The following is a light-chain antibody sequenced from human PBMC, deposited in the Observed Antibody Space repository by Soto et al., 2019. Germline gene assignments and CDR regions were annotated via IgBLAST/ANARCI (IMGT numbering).Light chain of an antibody. J-gene: IGKJ1*01. Sequence: DIQMTQSPSTLSASVGDRVTITCRANQTISNCLAWYQQKPGKAPILLIYKVTSLETGVPARFSGGGSGTELTLTISSLQPDDFATYYCQQYYDYSTFGQGTKVDVK. CDR2: KVT. CDR3: QQYYDYST. CDR1: QTISNC. V-gene: IGKV1-5*03.